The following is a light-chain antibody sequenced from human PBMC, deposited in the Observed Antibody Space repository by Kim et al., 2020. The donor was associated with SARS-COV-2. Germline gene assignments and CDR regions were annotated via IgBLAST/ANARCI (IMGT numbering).Light chain of an antibody. Sequence: EIVLTQSPATLSLSPGESATLSCRASQSFSSYLAWYQQKPGQAPRLLIYDASNRATSIPAMFSGSWSGTDYAPTISSREPGDFAVYYCQQRSFLLTFGGGTKVDIK. CDR1: QSFSSY. V-gene: IGKV3-11*01. CDR3: QQRSFLLT. J-gene: IGKJ4*01. CDR2: DAS.